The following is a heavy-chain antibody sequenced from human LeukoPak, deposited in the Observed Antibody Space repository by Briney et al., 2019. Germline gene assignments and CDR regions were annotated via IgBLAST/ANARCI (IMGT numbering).Heavy chain of an antibody. D-gene: IGHD3-22*01. CDR2: IIPIFGIA. CDR3: ARGREEDSSGYYYGFDY. CDR1: GGTFSSYA. J-gene: IGHJ4*02. V-gene: IGHV1-69*04. Sequence: SVKVSCKASGGTFSSYAISWVRQAPGQGLEWMGRIIPIFGIANYAQKFQGRVTITADKSTSTAYLELSSLRSEDTAVYYCARGREEDSSGYYYGFDYWGQGTLVTVSS.